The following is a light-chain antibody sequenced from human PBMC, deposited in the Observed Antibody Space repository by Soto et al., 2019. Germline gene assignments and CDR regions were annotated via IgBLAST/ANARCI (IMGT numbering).Light chain of an antibody. CDR1: SSNIGSNY. J-gene: IGLJ1*01. CDR3: AAWDDSLSAHHV. CDR2: RNN. V-gene: IGLV1-47*01. Sequence: QSALTQPPSASGTPGQRVTISCSGSSSNIGSNYVYWYQQLPGTAPKLLIYRNNQRPSGVPDRFSGSKSGTSASLAISGLRSEDDADYYCAAWDDSLSAHHVFGTMTKVTDL.